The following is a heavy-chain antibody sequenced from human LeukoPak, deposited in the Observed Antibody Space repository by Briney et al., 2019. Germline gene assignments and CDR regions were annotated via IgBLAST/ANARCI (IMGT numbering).Heavy chain of an antibody. CDR2: INPNSGGT. CDR1: GYTFTGYY. V-gene: IGHV1-2*02. J-gene: IGHJ4*02. Sequence: ASVKVSCKASGYTFTGYYMHWVRQAPGQGLEWMGWINPNSGGTNYAQKFQGRVTMTRDTSISTAYMELSRLRSDDTAVYYCAREDDSSGLGGVYWGQGTLVTVSS. D-gene: IGHD3-22*01. CDR3: AREDDSSGLGGVY.